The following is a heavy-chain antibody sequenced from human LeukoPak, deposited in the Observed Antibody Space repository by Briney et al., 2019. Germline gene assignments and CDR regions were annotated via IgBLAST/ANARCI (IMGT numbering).Heavy chain of an antibody. J-gene: IGHJ4*02. D-gene: IGHD2-2*01. CDR2: ISSSGSTI. CDR3: AREYGRGTFD. V-gene: IGHV3-48*01. Sequence: GGSLRLSCAASGFTFSSYTMNWVRQAPGKGLEWLSYISSSGSTIYYADSVKGRFTISRDNSKNTLYLQMNSLRAEDTAVYFCAREYGRGTFDWGQGTLVTVSS. CDR1: GFTFSSYT.